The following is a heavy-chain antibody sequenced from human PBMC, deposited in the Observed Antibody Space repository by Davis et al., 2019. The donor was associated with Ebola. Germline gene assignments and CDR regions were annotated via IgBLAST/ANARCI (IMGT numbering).Heavy chain of an antibody. V-gene: IGHV4-39*07. CDR3: ARVSVGLAFDY. J-gene: IGHJ4*02. CDR1: GGSISSSSYY. CDR2: IYYSGST. Sequence: PGGSLRLSCTVSGGSISSSSYYWGWIRQPPGKGLEWIGSIYYSGSTNYNPSLKSRVTISVDTSKNQFSLKLSSVTAADTAVYYCARVSVGLAFDYWGQGTLVTVSS. D-gene: IGHD3/OR15-3a*01.